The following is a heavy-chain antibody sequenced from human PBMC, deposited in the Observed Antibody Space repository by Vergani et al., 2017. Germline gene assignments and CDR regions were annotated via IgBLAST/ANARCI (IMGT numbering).Heavy chain of an antibody. J-gene: IGHJ4*02. CDR3: ARSTIQLWEVFDY. CDR1: GFTFSSYA. CDR2: IRGSGGNT. V-gene: IGHV3-23*01. D-gene: IGHD5-18*01. Sequence: EVQLLESGGGLAQPGGSLRLSCAASGFTFSSYAMSWVRQAPGKGLEWVSTIRGSGGNTYYADSVKGRFTISRDNSKNTLYLQMSSLRAEDTALYYCARSTIQLWEVFDYWGQGTLVTVSS.